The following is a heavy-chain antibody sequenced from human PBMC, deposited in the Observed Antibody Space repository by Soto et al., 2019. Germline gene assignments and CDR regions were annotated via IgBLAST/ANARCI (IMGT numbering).Heavy chain of an antibody. V-gene: IGHV3-11*01. J-gene: IGHJ4*02. Sequence: GGSLRLSCAASGFTFSDYYIHWIRRAPGKGLEWISYISGNGEIIQYAASARGRFTISRDNAENSVYLEMDRLRAEDTALYYCARDVDADFRTDFDYWGRGTLVTVSS. CDR2: ISGNGEII. D-gene: IGHD4-17*01. CDR1: GFTFSDYY. CDR3: ARDVDADFRTDFDY.